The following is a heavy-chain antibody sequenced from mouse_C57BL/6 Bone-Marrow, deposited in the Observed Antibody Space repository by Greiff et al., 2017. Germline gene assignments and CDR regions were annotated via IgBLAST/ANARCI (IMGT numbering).Heavy chain of an antibody. Sequence: EVQLVESGGGLVKPGGSLKLSCAASGFTFSSYAMSWVRQTPEKRLEWVATISDGGSYTYYPDNVKGRFTISRDNAKNNLYLQMSHLKSEDTAMYYCARKNWAWFAYWGQGTLVTVSA. V-gene: IGHV5-4*01. J-gene: IGHJ3*01. D-gene: IGHD4-1*01. CDR2: ISDGGSYT. CDR1: GFTFSSYA. CDR3: ARKNWAWFAY.